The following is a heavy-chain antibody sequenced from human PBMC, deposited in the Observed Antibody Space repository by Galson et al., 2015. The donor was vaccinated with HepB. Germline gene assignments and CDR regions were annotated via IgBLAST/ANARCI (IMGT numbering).Heavy chain of an antibody. V-gene: IGHV1-24*01. D-gene: IGHD6-19*01. CDR3: ATDPLIAVAGSSDY. CDR1: GYTLTELS. J-gene: IGHJ4*02. CDR2: FDPEDGGT. Sequence: SVKVSCKVSGYTLTELSMHWVRQAPGKGLEWMGGFDPEDGGTIYAQKFQGRVTMTEDTSTDTAYMELSSLRSEDTAVYYCATDPLIAVAGSSDYWGQGTLVTVSS.